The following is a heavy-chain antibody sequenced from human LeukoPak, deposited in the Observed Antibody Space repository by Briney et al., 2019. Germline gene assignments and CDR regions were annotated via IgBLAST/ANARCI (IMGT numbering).Heavy chain of an antibody. CDR1: GGSISSYY. CDR2: IYTSGST. J-gene: IGHJ3*02. CDR3: ARWCSSTSCYSTRRALDI. D-gene: IGHD2-2*02. V-gene: IGHV4-4*07. Sequence: SETLSLTCTVSGGSISSYYWSWIRQPAGKGLEWIGRIYTSGSTNYNPSLKSRVTMSVDTSKNQFSLKLSSVTAADTAVYYCARWCSSTSCYSTRRALDIWGQGTMVTVSS.